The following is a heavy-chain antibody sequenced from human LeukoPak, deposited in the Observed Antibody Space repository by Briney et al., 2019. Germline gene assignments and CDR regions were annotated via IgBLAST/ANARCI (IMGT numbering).Heavy chain of an antibody. Sequence: GGSLRLSCAASGFTFSSYGMHWVRQAPGKGLEWVAVISYDGSNKYYADSVKGRFTISRDNAKNTLYLQMNSLRAEHTAVYYCAKDKDFWSGYYRGVPYFYGLDVWSQGTTVTVSS. CDR1: GFTFSSYG. J-gene: IGHJ6*02. V-gene: IGHV3-30*18. D-gene: IGHD3-3*01. CDR3: AKDKDFWSGYYRGVPYFYGLDV. CDR2: ISYDGSNK.